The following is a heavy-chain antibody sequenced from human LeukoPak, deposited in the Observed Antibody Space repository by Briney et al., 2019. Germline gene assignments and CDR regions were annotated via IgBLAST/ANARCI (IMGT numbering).Heavy chain of an antibody. CDR3: ARGRYYGSGSPSDY. CDR1: GGSFSGYY. V-gene: IGHV4-34*01. D-gene: IGHD3-10*01. CDR2: INHSGST. Sequence: PSETLSLTCAVYGGSFSGYYWSWIRQPPGKGLEWIGEINHSGSTNYNPSLKSRVTISVDTSKNQFSLKLSSVTAADTAVYYCARGRYYGSGSPSDYWGQGTLVTVSS. J-gene: IGHJ4*02.